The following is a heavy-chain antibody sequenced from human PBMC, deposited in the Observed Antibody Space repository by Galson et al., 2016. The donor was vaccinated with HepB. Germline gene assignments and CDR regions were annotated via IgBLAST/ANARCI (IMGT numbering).Heavy chain of an antibody. V-gene: IGHV4-4*07. Sequence: ETLSLTCSVSNASISLYYWSWFRQPAGKRLEWIGRLYRNGVTNYNPSLNNRVKMSIDTSKSQLSLKLSSVTAADTAVYYCAREVRYVEWSLSGYFDPWGQGTLVTVSS. J-gene: IGHJ5*01. D-gene: IGHD3-3*01. CDR1: NASISLYY. CDR2: LYRNGVT. CDR3: AREVRYVEWSLSGYFDP.